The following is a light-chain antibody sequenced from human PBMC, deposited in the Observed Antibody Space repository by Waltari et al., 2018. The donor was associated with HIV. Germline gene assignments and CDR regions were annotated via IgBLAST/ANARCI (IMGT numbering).Light chain of an antibody. CDR2: DND. V-gene: IGLV1-51*01. CDR1: TSNIGTHY. J-gene: IGLJ3*02. Sequence: QSVLTQVPSVSAAPRQKVTISCPGNTSNIGTHYVSWYRQLPGTAPKLLIFDNDQRPSGIPGRFSGSKSGTSAILAITGLQTGDEADYYCATWDSSSLTGVFGGGTRLTVL. CDR3: ATWDSSSLTGV.